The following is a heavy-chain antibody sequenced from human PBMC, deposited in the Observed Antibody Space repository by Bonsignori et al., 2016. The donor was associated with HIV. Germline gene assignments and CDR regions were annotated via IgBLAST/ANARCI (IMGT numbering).Heavy chain of an antibody. CDR2: ISYTGKT. J-gene: IGHJ6*03. D-gene: IGHD2-15*01. V-gene: IGHV4-59*13. CDR3: ARVVGWDRSWYVEELYYYYMDV. Sequence: PGKGLEWIGYISYTGKTNYSPSLKSRVTMSLDTSKSQFSLRLRSLTASDTALYYCARVVGWDRSWYVEELYYYYMDVWGKGTAVTVSS.